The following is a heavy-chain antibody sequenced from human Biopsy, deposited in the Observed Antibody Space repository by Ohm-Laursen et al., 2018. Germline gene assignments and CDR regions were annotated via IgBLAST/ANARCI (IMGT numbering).Heavy chain of an antibody. CDR2: INAKTSDT. Sequence: ASVKVSCKPSGYTFTGYHVHWVRQAPGQGLEWMGWINAKTSDTNYAQKFQGRVTMTRDTSISTAYVDLSSLRSDDTAVYYCTRGGYYYDSLAYYYWFDPWGQGTLVTVSS. CDR3: TRGGYYYDSLAYYYWFDP. D-gene: IGHD3-22*01. CDR1: GYTFTGYH. J-gene: IGHJ5*02. V-gene: IGHV1-2*02.